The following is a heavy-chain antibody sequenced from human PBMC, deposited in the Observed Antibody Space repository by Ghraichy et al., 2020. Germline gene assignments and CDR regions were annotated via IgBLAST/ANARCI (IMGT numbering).Heavy chain of an antibody. Sequence: SVKVSCKASGGTFSSYAISWVRQAPGQGLEWMGRIIPILCIANYAQKFQGRVTITADKSTSTAYMELSSLRSEDTAVYYCARSHMSRYCSAGSCYHPFFDYWGQGTLVTVSS. CDR3: ARSHMSRYCSAGSCYHPFFDY. CDR1: GGTFSSYA. CDR2: IIPILCIA. D-gene: IGHD2-15*01. J-gene: IGHJ4*02. V-gene: IGHV1-69*04.